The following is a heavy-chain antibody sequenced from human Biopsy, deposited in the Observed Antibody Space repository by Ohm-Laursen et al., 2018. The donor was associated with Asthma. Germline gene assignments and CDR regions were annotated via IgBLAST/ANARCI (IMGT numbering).Heavy chain of an antibody. CDR1: GYTFIGCH. CDR3: ARGQKSAGDRWFDP. V-gene: IGHV1-2*06. CDR2: INPNSGGT. J-gene: IGHJ5*02. D-gene: IGHD6-13*01. Sequence: SVKVSCKASGYTFIGCHIHWMRQAPGQGLEWMGRINPNSGGTNYAQKFQGRVTMTRDTSISTAYMEVSRLRSDDTAVYYCARGQKSAGDRWFDPWGQGTLATVSS.